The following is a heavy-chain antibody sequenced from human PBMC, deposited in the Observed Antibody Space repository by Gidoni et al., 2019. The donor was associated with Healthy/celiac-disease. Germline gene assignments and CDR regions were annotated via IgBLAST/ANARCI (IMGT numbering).Heavy chain of an antibody. D-gene: IGHD6-13*01. CDR3: ARGATAAGDY. J-gene: IGHJ4*02. CDR1: GFTFSSYA. V-gene: IGHV3-64*01. CDR2: ISSNGGST. Sequence: EVQLVESGGGLVQPGGCLRLSCAASGFTFSSYAMHWVRQAPGKGLEYVSAISSNGGSTYYANSVKGRFTISRDNSKNTLYLQMGSLRAEDMAVYYCARGATAAGDYWGQGTLVTVSS.